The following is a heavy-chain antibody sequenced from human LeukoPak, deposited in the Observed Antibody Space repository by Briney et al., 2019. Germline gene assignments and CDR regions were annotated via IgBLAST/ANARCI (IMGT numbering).Heavy chain of an antibody. CDR3: ARAGYCSGGSCYDAFHV. D-gene: IGHD2-15*01. Sequence: GGSLRLSCAASGFTFSDYFMAWVRQAPGKGLEWVGRSRNKANRYTTEYAASVKGRFTISRDDSKNSLYLQMNSLKTEDTAVFYCARAGYCSGGSCYDAFHVWGRETMVTVSS. CDR2: SRNKANRYTT. V-gene: IGHV3-72*01. CDR1: GFTFSDYF. J-gene: IGHJ3*01.